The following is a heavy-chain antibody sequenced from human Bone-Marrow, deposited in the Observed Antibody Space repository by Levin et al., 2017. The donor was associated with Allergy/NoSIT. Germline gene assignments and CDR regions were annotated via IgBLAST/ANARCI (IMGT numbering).Heavy chain of an antibody. CDR1: GFTFSSYW. CDR2: ISSDGSTT. CDR3: ARALIVGATSGGDY. J-gene: IGHJ4*02. Sequence: GESLKISCAASGFTFSSYWMHWVRQAPGKGLVWVSRISSDGSTTNYADSVKGRFIISRDNAGNTLYLQMNSLRAEDTAVYYCARALIVGATSGGDYWGQGTLVTVSA. D-gene: IGHD1-26*01. V-gene: IGHV3-74*01.